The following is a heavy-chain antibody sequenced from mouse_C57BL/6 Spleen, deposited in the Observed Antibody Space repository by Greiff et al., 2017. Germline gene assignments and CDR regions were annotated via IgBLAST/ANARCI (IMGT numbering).Heavy chain of an antibody. CDR3: AREGIGDYVWFAY. Sequence: QVQLKQPGTALVKPGASVKLSCKASGYTFTSYWMHWVQQRPGQGLEWIGNLNPSTGGTNYNEKFKSQATLTVDKSSSTAYMQLSSLTSEDSAVYYCAREGIGDYVWFAYWGQGTLVTVSA. J-gene: IGHJ3*01. V-gene: IGHV1-53*01. CDR1: GYTFTSYW. CDR2: LNPSTGGT. D-gene: IGHD2-13*01.